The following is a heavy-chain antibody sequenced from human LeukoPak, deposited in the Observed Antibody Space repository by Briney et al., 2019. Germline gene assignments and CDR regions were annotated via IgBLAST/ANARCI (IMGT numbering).Heavy chain of an antibody. CDR1: GGSISSYY. Sequence: SETLSLTCTVSGGSISSYYWSWIRQPPGKGLEWIGYIYYSGSTNYNPSLKSRVTISVDTSKNQFSLKLSSVTAADTAVYYCARDTSGVCGGDCYSYYYYGMDVWGQGTTVTVSS. J-gene: IGHJ6*02. D-gene: IGHD2-21*02. CDR2: IYYSGST. V-gene: IGHV4-59*01. CDR3: ARDTSGVCGGDCYSYYYYGMDV.